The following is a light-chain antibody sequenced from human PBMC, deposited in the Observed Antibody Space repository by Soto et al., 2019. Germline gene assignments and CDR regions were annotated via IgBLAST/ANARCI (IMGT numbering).Light chain of an antibody. CDR1: SSNIGGRYD. CDR2: GND. Sequence: QSVLTQPPSVSGAAGQRVTISCTGSSSNIGGRYDVHWYQQFPGTAPKLLIYGNDNRPSGVPDRFSGSKSGTSASLAITGLQADDEADYYCQSYDSRLSGWVFGGGTKVTVL. J-gene: IGLJ3*02. CDR3: QSYDSRLSGWV. V-gene: IGLV1-40*01.